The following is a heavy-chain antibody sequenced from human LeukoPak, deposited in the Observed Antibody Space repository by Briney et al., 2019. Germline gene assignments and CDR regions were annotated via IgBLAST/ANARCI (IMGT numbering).Heavy chain of an antibody. CDR2: IYSSGGT. J-gene: IGHJ6*03. Sequence: SETLSLTCTVSGGSISSYYWTWIRQPAGKRLEWIGRIYSSGGTNYNPSLKSRVTMSVDTSKNQFSLKLTSVTAADTAVYHCGRVHSSYYYMDVWGKGTTVTISS. V-gene: IGHV4-4*07. CDR1: GGSISSYY. D-gene: IGHD1-26*01. CDR3: GRVHSSYYYMDV.